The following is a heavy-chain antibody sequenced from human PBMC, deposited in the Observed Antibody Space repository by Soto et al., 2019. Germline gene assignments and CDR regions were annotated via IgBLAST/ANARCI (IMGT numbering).Heavy chain of an antibody. D-gene: IGHD1-1*01. CDR1: GGSFSGYY. Sequence: QVQLQQWGAGLLKPSETLSLTCAVYGGSFSGYYWSWIRQPPGKGLEWIGEINHSGSTNYNPSLKSRVTISVDTSKNQFPLKLSSVTAAATAVYYCASLLERLRGHNWFDPWGQGTLVTVSS. J-gene: IGHJ5*02. CDR2: INHSGST. V-gene: IGHV4-34*01. CDR3: ASLLERLRGHNWFDP.